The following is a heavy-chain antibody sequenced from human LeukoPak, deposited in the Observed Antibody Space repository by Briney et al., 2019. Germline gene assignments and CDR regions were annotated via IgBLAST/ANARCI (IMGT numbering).Heavy chain of an antibody. CDR1: GFTFSSYS. J-gene: IGHJ5*02. CDR2: INHSGST. Sequence: PGGSLRLSCAASGFTFSSYSMTWVRQAPGKGLEWIGEINHSGSTNYNPSLKSRVTISVDTSKNQFSLKLSSVTAADTAVYYCAREGRDGPLYSSGWYRRYNWFDPRGQGTLVTVSS. V-gene: IGHV4-34*01. CDR3: AREGRDGPLYSSGWYRRYNWFDP. D-gene: IGHD6-19*01.